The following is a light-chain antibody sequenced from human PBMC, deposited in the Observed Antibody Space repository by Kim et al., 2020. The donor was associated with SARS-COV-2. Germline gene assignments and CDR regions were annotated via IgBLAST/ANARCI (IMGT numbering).Light chain of an antibody. J-gene: IGLJ2*01. CDR3: GTWDSSLSAVV. CDR2: DIN. V-gene: IGLV1-51*01. CDR1: CSNIGNNY. Sequence: PKASIACSVTCSNIGNNYVSSNQRPPGTAPKLLIHDINKRPSGIPDRFSGSKSGTSATLDITGLQTGDEADYYCGTWDSSLSAVVFGGGTQLTVL.